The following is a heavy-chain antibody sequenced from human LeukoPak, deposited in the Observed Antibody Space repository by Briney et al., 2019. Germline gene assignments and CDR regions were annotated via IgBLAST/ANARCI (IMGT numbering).Heavy chain of an antibody. D-gene: IGHD1-1*01. CDR1: GGTFSSYR. CDR3: ARAERPRGYYYYYYMDV. J-gene: IGHJ6*03. CDR2: IIPIFGTA. Sequence: GAAVTVSCKGSGGTFSSYRISWVRQAPGQGLEWMGGIIPIFGTANYAQKFQGRVTITAEKSTSTAYMELSSLRSEDTAVYYCARAERPRGYYYYYYMDVWGKGTTVTASS. V-gene: IGHV1-69*06.